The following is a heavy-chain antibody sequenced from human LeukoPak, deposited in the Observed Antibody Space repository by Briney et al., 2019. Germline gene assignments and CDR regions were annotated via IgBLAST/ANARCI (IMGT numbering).Heavy chain of an antibody. CDR3: ARQFGGNSEFDY. D-gene: IGHD4-23*01. CDR2: IYPGDSDI. Sequence: PGESLKISCKGSGYSFTSYWIGWVRQMPGKGLEWMGIIYPGDSDIRYSPSFQGQVTISADKSIITSYLQWNSLKASGTAMYYCARQFGGNSEFDYWGQGTLATVSS. V-gene: IGHV5-51*01. CDR1: GYSFTSYW. J-gene: IGHJ4*02.